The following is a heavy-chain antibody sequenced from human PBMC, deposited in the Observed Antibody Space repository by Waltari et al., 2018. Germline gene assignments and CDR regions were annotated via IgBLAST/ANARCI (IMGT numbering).Heavy chain of an antibody. CDR2: IKSKPDGGTT. CDR1: GPIRSDAW. J-gene: IGHJ4*02. V-gene: IGHV3-15*01. D-gene: IGHD3-10*01. Sequence: EVQLVESGSGWVKPGRSLSLSCAAPGPIRSDAWMSWVRQAPGKGLRWVRRIKSKPDGGTTDYAAPVKRRCTISRDESKNMLYLQVNRLKTEDIAVYYCVHTGRFDYWGQGTLGTVSS. CDR3: VHTGRFDY.